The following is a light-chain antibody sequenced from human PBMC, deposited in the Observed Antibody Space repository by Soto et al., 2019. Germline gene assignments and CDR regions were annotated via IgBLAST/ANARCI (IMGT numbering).Light chain of an antibody. CDR3: LQDYNYPWT. V-gene: IGKV1-6*01. Sequence: AIHTVLYPCTLSASLGDRFTITCRASQGIRNDLGWYQQKPGKAPQLLIYAASSLQSGVPSRFSGSGSGADFTLTISSLQPEDFATYYCLQDYNYPWTFGQGTKVDNK. CDR1: QGIRND. J-gene: IGKJ1*01. CDR2: AAS.